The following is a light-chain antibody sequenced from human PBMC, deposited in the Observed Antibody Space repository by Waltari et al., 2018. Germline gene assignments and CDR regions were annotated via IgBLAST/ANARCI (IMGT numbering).Light chain of an antibody. J-gene: IGKJ1*01. Sequence: DIQITQSPSHVPASVGDRVTLTCRASQNINDWLAWYQQKPGKAPKLLIHRASTLDSGAPSRFSGSGFGTEFTLTINSLQPDDFSTYYCLQYDLHPWTFGQGTQVQIK. CDR3: LQYDLHPWT. V-gene: IGKV1-5*03. CDR2: RAS. CDR1: QNINDW.